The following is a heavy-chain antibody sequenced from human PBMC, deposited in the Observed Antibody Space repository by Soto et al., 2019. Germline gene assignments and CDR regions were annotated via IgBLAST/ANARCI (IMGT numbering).Heavy chain of an antibody. V-gene: IGHV1-18*01. J-gene: IGHJ4*02. CDR1: GYTFTDHG. Sequence: ASVKVSCKTSGYTFTDHGIDWVRQAPGQGLEWVGWVSSYNGNTNYAYNLKDRVIMTTDASTSTAYMELRGLRSDDTAVYYCAKDWSPYYYDSSGSYWGQGTLVTVSS. CDR3: AKDWSPYYYDSSGSY. D-gene: IGHD3-22*01. CDR2: VSSYNGNT.